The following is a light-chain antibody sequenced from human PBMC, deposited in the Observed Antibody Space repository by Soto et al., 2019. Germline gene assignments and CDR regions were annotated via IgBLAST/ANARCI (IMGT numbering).Light chain of an antibody. Sequence: QSALTQPASVSGSPGQSITISCTGTNSDVGGYNYVSWYQQHPGKAPKVIIYEVSYRPSGVSNRFSGSKSGNTASLTISGLQAEDEADYYCNAYTSTATWVFGGGTQLTVL. CDR2: EVS. CDR3: NAYTSTATWV. J-gene: IGLJ3*02. CDR1: NSDVGGYNY. V-gene: IGLV2-14*01.